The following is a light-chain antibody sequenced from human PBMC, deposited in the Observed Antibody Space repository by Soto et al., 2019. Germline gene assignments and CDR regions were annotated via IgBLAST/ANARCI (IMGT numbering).Light chain of an antibody. CDR3: QQDNSYSWT. CDR2: KAS. Sequence: DIKMTQSTSTLSASVGDTVTITCRASQSFSNWLAWYQQKPGKAPKFLIYKASTLESGVPSRFSGSGSGKEFTLFISSLQPDDFATYYCQQDNSYSWTFGQGTKVEIK. J-gene: IGKJ1*01. CDR1: QSFSNW. V-gene: IGKV1-5*03.